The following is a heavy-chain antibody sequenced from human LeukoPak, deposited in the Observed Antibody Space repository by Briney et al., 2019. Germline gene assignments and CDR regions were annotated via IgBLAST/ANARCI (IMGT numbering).Heavy chain of an antibody. D-gene: IGHD6-19*01. Sequence: SETLSLTCTVSGGSISSYYWSWIRQPPGKGLEWIGYIYYSGSTNYNPSLKSRVTISVDTSKNQFSLKLGSVTAADTAVYYCARETSSGWYYYYYMDVWGKGTTVTVSS. CDR2: IYYSGST. J-gene: IGHJ6*03. CDR3: ARETSSGWYYYYYMDV. CDR1: GGSISSYY. V-gene: IGHV4-59*01.